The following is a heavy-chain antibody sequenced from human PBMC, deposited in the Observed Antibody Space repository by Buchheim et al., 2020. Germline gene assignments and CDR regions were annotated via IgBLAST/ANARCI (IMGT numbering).Heavy chain of an antibody. CDR1: GGSFSGYY. CDR2: INHSGST. J-gene: IGHJ6*02. CDR3: ARGRCSGGSCYHYYYYGMDV. V-gene: IGHV4-34*01. D-gene: IGHD2-15*01. Sequence: QVQLQQWGAGLLKPSETLSLTCAVYGGSFSGYYWSWIRQPPGKGLEWIGEINHSGSTNYNPSLKSRVTISLDTSKNQFSLKLSSVTAADTAVYYCARGRCSGGSCYHYYYYGMDVWGQGTT.